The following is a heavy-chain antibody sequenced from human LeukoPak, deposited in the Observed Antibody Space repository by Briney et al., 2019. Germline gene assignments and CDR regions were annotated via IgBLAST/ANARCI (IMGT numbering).Heavy chain of an antibody. D-gene: IGHD3-22*01. CDR1: GYTFTSYA. CDR3: ASYYDSSGYSYDAFDI. CDR2: INTNTGNP. Sequence: ASVKVSCKASGYTFTSYAMNWVRQAPGQGLEWMGWINTNTGNPTYAQGFTGRFVFSLDTSVSTAYLQISSLKAEDTAVYYCASYYDSSGYSYDAFDIWGQGTMVTVFS. V-gene: IGHV7-4-1*02. J-gene: IGHJ3*02.